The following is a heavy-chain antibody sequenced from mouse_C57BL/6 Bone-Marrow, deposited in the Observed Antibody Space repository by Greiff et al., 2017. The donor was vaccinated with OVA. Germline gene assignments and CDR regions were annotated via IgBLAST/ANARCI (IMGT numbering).Heavy chain of an antibody. CDR2: ISNGGGST. CDR3: ARLNGSSYDY. CDR1: GFTFSDYY. J-gene: IGHJ2*01. D-gene: IGHD1-1*01. Sequence: EVQGVESGGGLVQPGGSLKLSCAASGFTFSDYYMYWVRQTPEKRLEWVAYISNGGGSTYYPDTVKGRFTISRDNAKNTLYLQMSRLKSEDTAMYYCARLNGSSYDYWGQGTTLTVSS. V-gene: IGHV5-12*01.